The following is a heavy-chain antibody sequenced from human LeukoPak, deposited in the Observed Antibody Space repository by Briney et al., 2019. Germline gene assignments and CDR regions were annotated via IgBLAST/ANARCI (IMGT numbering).Heavy chain of an antibody. V-gene: IGHV1-2*02. D-gene: IGHD7-27*01. CDR1: GYTFTGYY. Sequence: ASVEVSCKASGYTFTGYYMHWVRQAPGQGLEWMGWINPNSGGTNYAQKFQGRVTMTRDTSISTAYMELSRLRSDDTAVYYCARDPPWGSGLFDYWGQGTLVTVSS. CDR3: ARDPPWGSGLFDY. CDR2: INPNSGGT. J-gene: IGHJ4*02.